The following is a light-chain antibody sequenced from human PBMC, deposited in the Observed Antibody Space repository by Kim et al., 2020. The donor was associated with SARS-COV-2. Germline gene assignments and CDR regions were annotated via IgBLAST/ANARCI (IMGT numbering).Light chain of an antibody. J-gene: IGKJ1*01. CDR3: QQYNAHRT. CDR1: QNINSW. Sequence: LSAAVRDRVTITCRASQNINSWLAWYQQKPGKAPKLLIYKASSLESGVPSRFSGSGSGTEFTLTISLQPDDFATYYCQQYNAHRTFGQGTKVDIK. CDR2: KAS. V-gene: IGKV1-5*03.